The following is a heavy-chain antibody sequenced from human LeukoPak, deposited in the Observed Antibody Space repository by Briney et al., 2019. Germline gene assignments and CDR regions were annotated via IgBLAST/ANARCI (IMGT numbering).Heavy chain of an antibody. J-gene: IGHJ4*02. D-gene: IGHD3-10*01. V-gene: IGHV3-30*18. CDR3: AKGLYHYYGSGSYTLDF. CDR1: GFTFSNYG. Sequence: EGSLRLSCAASGFTFSNYGVHWVRQAPGKGLEWVTVISYDGINNNYADSVKGRFTISRDISKNTLYLQMNSLRAEDTAVYYCAKGLYHYYGSGSYTLDFWGQGTQVTVSS. CDR2: ISYDGINN.